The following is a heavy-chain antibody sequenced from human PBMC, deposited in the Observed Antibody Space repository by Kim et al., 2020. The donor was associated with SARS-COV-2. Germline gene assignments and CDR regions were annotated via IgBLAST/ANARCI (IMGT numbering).Heavy chain of an antibody. CDR3: ARDRILVQYYDILTGYYAEYFQH. D-gene: IGHD3-9*01. CDR2: ISAYNGNT. V-gene: IGHV1-18*01. J-gene: IGHJ1*01. CDR1: GYTFTSYG. Sequence: ASVKVSCKASGYTFTSYGISWVRQAPGQGLEWMGWISAYNGNTNYAQKLQGRVTMTTDTSTSTAYMELRSLRSDDTAVYYCARDRILVQYYDILTGYYAEYFQHWGQGTLVTVSS.